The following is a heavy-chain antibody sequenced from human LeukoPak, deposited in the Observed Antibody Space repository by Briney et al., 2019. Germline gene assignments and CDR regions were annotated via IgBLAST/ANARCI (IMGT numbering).Heavy chain of an antibody. J-gene: IGHJ4*02. CDR3: ARDGELGTSFDC. V-gene: IGHV3-21*01. CDR1: GFTFRSYS. Sequence: GGSLRLSCAASGFTFRSYSMKWVRQAPGKGLEWVSSISSSSRYIYYADSVKGRFTISRENAKNSLYLQMNSLRAEDTAVYYCARDGELGTSFDCWGQGMLVTVSS. CDR2: ISSSSRYI. D-gene: IGHD1-7*01.